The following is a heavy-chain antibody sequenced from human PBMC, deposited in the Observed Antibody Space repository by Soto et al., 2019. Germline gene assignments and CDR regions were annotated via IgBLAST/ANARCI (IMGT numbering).Heavy chain of an antibody. V-gene: IGHV3-7*04. J-gene: IGHJ5*02. CDR3: ARVVGAPNWFDP. Sequence: GSLRLSCAASGFIFSSHRMSWVRQAPGKGLEWVANIKQDGSEKYYVDSVKGRFTISRDNAKNSLYLQMNSLRAEDTAVYYCARVVGAPNWFDPWGQGTLVTVSS. CDR2: IKQDGSEK. CDR1: GFIFSSHR. D-gene: IGHD1-26*01.